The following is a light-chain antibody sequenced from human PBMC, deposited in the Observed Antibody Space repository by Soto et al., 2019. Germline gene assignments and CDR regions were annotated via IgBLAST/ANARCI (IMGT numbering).Light chain of an antibody. V-gene: IGLV2-14*01. CDR3: SSYISSSTSVV. J-gene: IGLJ2*01. Sequence: QSALTQPASVSGSPRQSITISCTGTSSDVGSYNYVSWYQQHPGKAPKLMIYDVSNRPSGVSDRFSGSKSGNTASLTISGLQAEDEADYYCSSYISSSTSVVFGGGTKLTVL. CDR1: SSDVGSYNY. CDR2: DVS.